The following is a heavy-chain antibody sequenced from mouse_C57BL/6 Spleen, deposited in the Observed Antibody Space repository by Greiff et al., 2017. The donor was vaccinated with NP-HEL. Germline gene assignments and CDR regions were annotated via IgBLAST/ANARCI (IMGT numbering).Heavy chain of an antibody. V-gene: IGHV1-50*01. Sequence: QVQLQQPGAELVKPGASVKLSCKASGYTFTSYWMQWVKQRPGQGLEWIGEIDPSDSYPNYNQKFKGKATLTVDTSSSTAYMQLSSLTSEDSAVYDCARQLGPHYFDYWGKGTTLTVDS. D-gene: IGHD3-1*01. CDR2: IDPSDSYP. J-gene: IGHJ2*01. CDR3: ARQLGPHYFDY. CDR1: GYTFTSYW.